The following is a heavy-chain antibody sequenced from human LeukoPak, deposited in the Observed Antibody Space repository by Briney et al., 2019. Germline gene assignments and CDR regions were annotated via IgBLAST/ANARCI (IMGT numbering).Heavy chain of an antibody. D-gene: IGHD3-3*01. CDR3: AGRRITIFGEVIRSRRHYFDP. CDR2: LYYSGST. CDR1: GRSISSYY. V-gene: IGHV4-59*05. Sequence: PSEPLSLTCTVSGRSISSYYWSWIRQPAGKGLAWIGILYYSGSTYYNPSLKSRVTISVDTSKNQFSLKLSSVTAADTAVYSCAGRRITIFGEVIRSRRHYFDPWGQGSLVTVSS. J-gene: IGHJ5*02.